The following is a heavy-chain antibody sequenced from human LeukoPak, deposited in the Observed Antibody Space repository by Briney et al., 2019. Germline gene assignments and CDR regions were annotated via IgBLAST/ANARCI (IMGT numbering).Heavy chain of an antibody. Sequence: GGSLRLSCAASGFTFSSYSMNWVRQAPGKGLEWVSSISSSSSYIYYADSVEGRFTISRDDAKNSLYLQMNSLRAEDTAVYYCARDREVIAARGDYWGQGTLVTVSS. CDR2: ISSSSSYI. D-gene: IGHD6-13*01. CDR3: ARDREVIAARGDY. J-gene: IGHJ4*02. CDR1: GFTFSSYS. V-gene: IGHV3-21*01.